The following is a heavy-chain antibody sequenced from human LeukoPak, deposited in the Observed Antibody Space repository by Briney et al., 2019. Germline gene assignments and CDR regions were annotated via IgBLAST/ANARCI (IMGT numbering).Heavy chain of an antibody. V-gene: IGHV4-39*01. D-gene: IGHD6-13*01. J-gene: IGHJ4*02. CDR1: GGSISSSSYY. CDR2: IYYSGST. Sequence: SSETLSLTCTVSGGSISSSSYYWGWIRQPPGKGLEWIGSIYYSGSTYYNPSLKSRVTISVDTSKNQFSLKLSSVTAADTAVYYCARTKQQLGRFMFDYWGQGTLVTVSS. CDR3: ARTKQQLGRFMFDY.